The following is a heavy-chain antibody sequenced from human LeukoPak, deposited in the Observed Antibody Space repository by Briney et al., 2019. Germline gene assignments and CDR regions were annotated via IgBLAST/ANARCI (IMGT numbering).Heavy chain of an antibody. V-gene: IGHV4-34*01. J-gene: IGHJ5*02. D-gene: IGHD1-1*01. CDR1: GGSFSGYY. Sequence: SETLSLTCAVYGGSFSGYYWSWIRQPPGKGLQWIGEINHGGIVNYNPSLKSRVTISVDTSRNQFSLKVYFVTAADTAVYYCARRSVWERNHFDPWDQGALVIVSS. CDR2: INHGGIV. CDR3: ARRSVWERNHFDP.